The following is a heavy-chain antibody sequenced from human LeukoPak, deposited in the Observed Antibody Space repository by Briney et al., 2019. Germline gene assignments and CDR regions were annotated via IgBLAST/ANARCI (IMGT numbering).Heavy chain of an antibody. J-gene: IGHJ6*03. V-gene: IGHV3-23*01. CDR3: AKGRDYYYYYYMDV. Sequence: PGGSLRLSCAASGIPFSSYAMSWVRQAPGKGLEWVSAISGSGGSTYYADSVKGGFTISRDNSKNTLYLQMNSLRAEDTAVYYCAKGRDYYYYYYMDVWGNGTTVTVSS. CDR2: ISGSGGST. CDR1: GIPFSSYA.